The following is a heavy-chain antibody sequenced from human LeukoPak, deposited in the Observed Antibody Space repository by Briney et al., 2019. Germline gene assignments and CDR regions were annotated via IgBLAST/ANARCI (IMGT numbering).Heavy chain of an antibody. V-gene: IGHV4-59*01. CDR3: ARDVAGDNDGFDI. J-gene: IGHJ3*02. CDR2: IYHSGST. Sequence: SETLSLTCTVSGGFISGYYWSWLRQPPGKGLEWIGYIYHSGSTSYSPSLKSRVTISVDTSKKQFSLKLNSVTAADTAVYYCARDVAGDNDGFDIWGQGTMVTVSS. D-gene: IGHD2-15*01. CDR1: GGFISGYY.